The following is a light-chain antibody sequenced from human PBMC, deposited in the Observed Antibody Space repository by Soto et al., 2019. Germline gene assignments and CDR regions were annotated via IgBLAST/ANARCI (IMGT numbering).Light chain of an antibody. V-gene: IGKV1-6*01. CDR1: QSIRND. J-gene: IGKJ1*01. CDR2: EAS. CDR3: LQDFKYPRT. Sequence: IQMTQSPSSLSASVGDRVTITCRASQSIRNDLAWYQQKPGKAPKLLIYEASTLQSGVPSRFSGSYSGTDFTLTIGSLQPEDFATYYCLQDFKYPRTFGQGTKAAIK.